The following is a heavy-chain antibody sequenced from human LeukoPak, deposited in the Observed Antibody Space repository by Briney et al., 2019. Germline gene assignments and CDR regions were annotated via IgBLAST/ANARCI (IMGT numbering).Heavy chain of an antibody. J-gene: IGHJ4*02. V-gene: IGHV3-30-3*01. CDR3: ARESGSEDGYKTTYYFDY. CDR1: GFTFSSYA. Sequence: PGGSLRLSCAASGFTFSSYAMHWVRQAPGKGLEWVAVISYDGSNKYYADSVKGRFTISRDNSKNTLYLQMNSLRAEDTAVYYCARESGSEDGYKTTYYFDYWGQGTLVTVSS. D-gene: IGHD5-24*01. CDR2: ISYDGSNK.